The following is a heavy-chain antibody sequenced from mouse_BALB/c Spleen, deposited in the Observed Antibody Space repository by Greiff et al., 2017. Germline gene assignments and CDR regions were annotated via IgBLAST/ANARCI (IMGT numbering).Heavy chain of an antibody. CDR2: INPSNGGT. CDR3: TRTLWSSFAY. V-gene: IGHV1S81*02. D-gene: IGHD1-1*02. Sequence: QVQLKRPGAELVKPGASVKLSCKASGYTFTSYYMYWVKQRPGQGLEWIGGINPSNGGTNFNEKFKSKATLTVDKSSSTAYMQLSSLTSEDSAVYYCTRTLWSSFAYWGQGTLVTVSA. J-gene: IGHJ3*01. CDR1: GYTFTSYY.